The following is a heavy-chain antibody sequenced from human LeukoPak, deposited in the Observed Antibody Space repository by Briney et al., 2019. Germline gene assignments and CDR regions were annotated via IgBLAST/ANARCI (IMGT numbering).Heavy chain of an antibody. J-gene: IGHJ6*02. D-gene: IGHD2-8*01. V-gene: IGHV3-23*01. CDR3: AKGDNGYYYYGMDA. Sequence: GGSLRPSCAASGFTFSSYAMSWVRQAPGKGLEWVSAISGSGGSTYYADSVKGRFTIPRDNSKNTLYLQMNSLRAEDTAVYYCAKGDNGYYYYGMDAWGQGTTVTVSS. CDR1: GFTFSSYA. CDR2: ISGSGGST.